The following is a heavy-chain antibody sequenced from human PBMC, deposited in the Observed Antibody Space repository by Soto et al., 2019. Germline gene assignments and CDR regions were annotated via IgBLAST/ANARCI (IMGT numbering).Heavy chain of an antibody. CDR3: ARPASGGSRDAFDV. Sequence: GESLKISCNASGYKFTTFWLNWVRQTPGKGLEWLGRIDPTDSFTNYSPPFEGHVTISVDRSISTAYLQWNSLQASDTAIHYCARPASGGSRDAFDVWGQGTTVTVSS. V-gene: IGHV5-10-1*01. J-gene: IGHJ3*01. CDR1: GYKFTTFW. CDR2: IDPTDSFT. D-gene: IGHD2-15*01.